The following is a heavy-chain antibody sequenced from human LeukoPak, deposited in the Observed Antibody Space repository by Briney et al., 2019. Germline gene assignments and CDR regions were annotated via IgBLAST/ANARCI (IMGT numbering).Heavy chain of an antibody. CDR1: GGSISSSSYY. V-gene: IGHV4-39*01. J-gene: IGHJ5*02. Sequence: SETLSLTCTVSGGSISSSSYYWGWIRQPPGTGLEWIGSIYYSGSTYYNPSLKSRVTISVDTSRNQFSLKLSSVTAADTAVYYCARVRSGWFDPWGQGSLVTVSS. D-gene: IGHD1-26*01. CDR3: ARVRSGWFDP. CDR2: IYYSGST.